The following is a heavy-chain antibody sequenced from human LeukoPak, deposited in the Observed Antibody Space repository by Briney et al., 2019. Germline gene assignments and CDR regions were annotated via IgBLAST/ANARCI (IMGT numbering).Heavy chain of an antibody. CDR2: ISRSSSTI. D-gene: IGHD6-13*01. V-gene: IGHV3-48*01. CDR3: ARDVDSSSWYGDYYYGMDV. J-gene: IGHJ6*02. CDR1: GFTFSSYS. Sequence: PGGSLRLSCAASGFTFSSYSMNWVRQAPGKGLEWVSYISRSSSTIYYADSVKGRFTISRDNAKNSLYLQMNSLRAEDTAVYYCARDVDSSSWYGDYYYGMDVWGQGTTVTVSS.